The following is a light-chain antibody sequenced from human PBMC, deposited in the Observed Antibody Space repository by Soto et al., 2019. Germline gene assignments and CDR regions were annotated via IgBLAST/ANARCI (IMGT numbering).Light chain of an antibody. CDR3: QSSDSSLSGGV. CDR2: GNS. J-gene: IGLJ3*02. V-gene: IGLV1-40*01. Sequence: SVLTQPPSVSGAPGQRVTISCTGSSSNIGAGYDVHWYQQLPGTAPKLLIYGNSNRPSGVPDRFSGSKSGTSASLAITGRQAEDEADYYCQSSDSSLSGGVFGGGTKLTVL. CDR1: SSNIGAGYD.